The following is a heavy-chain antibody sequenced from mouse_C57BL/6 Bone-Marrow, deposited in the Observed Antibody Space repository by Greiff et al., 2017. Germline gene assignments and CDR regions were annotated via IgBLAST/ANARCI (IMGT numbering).Heavy chain of an antibody. CDR2: IHPNSGST. J-gene: IGHJ4*01. CDR1: GYTFTSYW. Sequence: VQLQQPGAELVKPGASVKLSCKASGYTFTSYWMHWVKQRPGQGLEWIGMIHPNSGSTNYNEKFKSKATLTVDKSSGTAYMQLSSLTSEDSAVYYCARSVLWLRRYYAMDYWGQGTSVTVSS. CDR3: ARSVLWLRRYYAMDY. V-gene: IGHV1-64*01. D-gene: IGHD2-2*01.